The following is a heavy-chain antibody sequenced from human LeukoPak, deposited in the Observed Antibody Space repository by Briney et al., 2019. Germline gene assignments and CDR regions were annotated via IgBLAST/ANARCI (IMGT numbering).Heavy chain of an antibody. Sequence: ALVKVSGKASGYTFTGYYMHWVLQAPGQGLEGMGWINPNRGGTNYAQKFKGRVTMTRHPYISKAYMALSRLRSDDPALYYCARDFVGYDSSGYTRDLARENQNWGQGTLVTVSS. D-gene: IGHD3-22*01. CDR1: GYTFTGYY. V-gene: IGHV1-2*02. CDR2: INPNRGGT. CDR3: ARDFVGYDSSGYTRDLARENQN. J-gene: IGHJ4*02.